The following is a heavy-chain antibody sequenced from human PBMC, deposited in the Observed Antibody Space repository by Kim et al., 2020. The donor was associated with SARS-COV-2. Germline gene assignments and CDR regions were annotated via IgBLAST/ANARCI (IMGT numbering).Heavy chain of an antibody. V-gene: IGHV3-23*01. Sequence: GGSLRLSCAASGFTFSSYAMSWVRQAPGKGLEWVSAISGSGGSTYYADSVKGRFTISRDNSKNTLYLQMNSLRAEDTAVYYCANDLPMVRGVRSTYYYGMDVWGQGTTVTVSS. CDR3: ANDLPMVRGVRSTYYYGMDV. J-gene: IGHJ6*02. D-gene: IGHD3-10*01. CDR1: GFTFSSYA. CDR2: ISGSGGST.